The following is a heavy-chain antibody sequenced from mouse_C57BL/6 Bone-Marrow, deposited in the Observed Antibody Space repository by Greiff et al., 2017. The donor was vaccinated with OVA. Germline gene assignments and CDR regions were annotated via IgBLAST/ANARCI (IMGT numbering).Heavy chain of an antibody. D-gene: IGHD2-3*01. CDR2: IDPENGDT. CDR3: TTEDDGYLYYCDY. Sequence: VQLQQSGAELVRPGASVKLSCTASGFNIKDDYMHWVKQRPEPGLEWIGWIDPENGDTESASKFQGKAPITADTSSNTAYMQLSSLTSEDTAVYYCTTEDDGYLYYCDYWGQGTTLTVSS. J-gene: IGHJ2*01. V-gene: IGHV14-4*01. CDR1: GFNIKDDY.